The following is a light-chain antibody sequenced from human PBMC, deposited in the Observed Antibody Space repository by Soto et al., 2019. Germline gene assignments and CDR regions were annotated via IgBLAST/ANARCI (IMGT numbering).Light chain of an antibody. Sequence: EIVLTQSPGTLSLSPGERATLSCRASQSVSSDYLAWYQQKPGQAPRLLIYLASNKATGIPDRVSGSGSGTDFTLTISRLEPEDFAVYYCQQYGSSGTFGQGTKVEIK. CDR2: LAS. CDR1: QSVSSDY. CDR3: QQYGSSGT. J-gene: IGKJ1*01. V-gene: IGKV3-20*01.